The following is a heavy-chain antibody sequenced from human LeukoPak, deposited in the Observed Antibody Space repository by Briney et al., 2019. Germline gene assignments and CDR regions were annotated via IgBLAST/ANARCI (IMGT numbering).Heavy chain of an antibody. V-gene: IGHV1-69*06. CDR1: GGTFSSYA. CDR2: IIPIFGTA. Sequence: SVKVSCKASGGTFSSYAISWVRQAPGQGLEWMGGIIPIFGTADYAQKFQGRVTITADKSTSTAYMELSSLRSDDTAVYYCARDGADSGYDFDYWGQGTLVTVSS. J-gene: IGHJ4*02. D-gene: IGHD5-12*01. CDR3: ARDGADSGYDFDY.